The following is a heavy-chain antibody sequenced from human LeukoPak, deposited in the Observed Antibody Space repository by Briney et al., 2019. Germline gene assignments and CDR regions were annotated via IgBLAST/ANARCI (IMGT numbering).Heavy chain of an antibody. CDR1: GYTFIGYY. J-gene: IGHJ4*02. V-gene: IGHV1-2*02. Sequence: ASVKVSCKASGYTFIGYYIHWVRQAPGQGLEWMGWINPNSDATNYAQKFQGRVTLTRDTSISTVYMELSGLRSDDTAVYYCARTTTSHGDYWGQGTLVTVSS. CDR2: INPNSDAT. D-gene: IGHD1-14*01. CDR3: ARTTTSHGDY.